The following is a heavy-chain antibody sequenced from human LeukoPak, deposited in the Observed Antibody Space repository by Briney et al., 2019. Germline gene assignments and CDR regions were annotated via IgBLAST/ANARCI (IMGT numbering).Heavy chain of an antibody. CDR1: GFTFDDYG. CDR3: ASGGIYYGAAFDF. CDR2: INWNGGST. J-gene: IGHJ4*02. Sequence: GGSLRLSCAASGFTFDDYGLSWVRQAPGKGLEWVSTINWNGGSTGYADSVKGRFTISRDNAKNSLYLQMNSLRAEDTALYYCASGGIYYGAAFDFWGQGSLVTVSA. V-gene: IGHV3-20*04. D-gene: IGHD1-26*01.